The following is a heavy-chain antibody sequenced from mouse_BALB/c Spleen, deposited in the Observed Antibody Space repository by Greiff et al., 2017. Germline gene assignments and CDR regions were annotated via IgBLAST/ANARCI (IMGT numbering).Heavy chain of an antibody. V-gene: IGHV1S22*01. CDR2: IYPGSGST. D-gene: IGHD1-1*01. CDR3: TTDYYGSSYYAMDY. J-gene: IGHJ4*01. CDR1: GYTFTSYW. Sequence: LKQPGSELVRPGASVKLSCKASGYTFTSYWMHWVKQRHGQGLEWIGNIYPGSGSTNYDEKFKSKGTLTVDTSSSTAYMHLSSLTSEDSAVYYCTTDYYGSSYYAMDYWGQGTSVTVSS.